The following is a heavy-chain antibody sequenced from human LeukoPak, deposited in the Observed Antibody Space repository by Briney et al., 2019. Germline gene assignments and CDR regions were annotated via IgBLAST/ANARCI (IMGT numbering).Heavy chain of an antibody. CDR2: ISGSGRNT. D-gene: IGHD2-2*01. Sequence: GGSLRLSCAVSGFTFSNYAMSWVRQAPGTGLEWVSAISGSGRNTYYADSVKGRFTISRDNSKNTLFLQVTSLRAEDTALYYCAKGPVCSSTTCYSVGAFDIWGQGTMVTVSS. CDR1: GFTFSNYA. J-gene: IGHJ3*02. V-gene: IGHV3-23*01. CDR3: AKGPVCSSTTCYSVGAFDI.